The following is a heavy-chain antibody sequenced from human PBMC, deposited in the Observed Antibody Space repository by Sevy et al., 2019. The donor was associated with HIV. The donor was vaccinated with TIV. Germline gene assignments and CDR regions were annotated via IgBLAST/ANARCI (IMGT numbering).Heavy chain of an antibody. CDR3: ARAPPVRSGDDSLNWFDP. CDR2: IYYTGST. J-gene: IGHJ5*02. Sequence: SETLSLTCTVSGGSISTYYWSWIRQPPGKGLEYIGYIYYTGSTNYNPSLKSRVTISVDTSKNQFSLNWRSVTAVDTAEDYCARAPPVRSGDDSLNWFDPWGPGPLVTVSS. D-gene: IGHD5-12*01. CDR1: GGSISTYY. V-gene: IGHV4-59*01.